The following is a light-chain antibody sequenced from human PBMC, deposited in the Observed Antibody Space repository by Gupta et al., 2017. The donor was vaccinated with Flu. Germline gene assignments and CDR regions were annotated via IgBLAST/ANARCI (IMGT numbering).Light chain of an antibody. CDR3: QPNDGSPLT. J-gene: IGKJ1*01. CDR2: WPA. Sequence: DIVMTQSRDSLTGSLGETATINCKSSQSILHTANNKNCLAWYQQKPGPPPKLLISWPATRESGVPDRFSGSGYGTDLPLTISRMQAEDVAVYSCQPNDGSPLTFGQGTKVEIK. V-gene: IGKV4-1*01. CDR1: QSILHTANNKNC.